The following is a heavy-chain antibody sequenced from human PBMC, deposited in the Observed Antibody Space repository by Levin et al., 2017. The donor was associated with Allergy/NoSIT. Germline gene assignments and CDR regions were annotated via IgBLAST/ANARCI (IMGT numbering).Heavy chain of an antibody. CDR3: ALATNHYYGRGFDY. CDR1: GFSLTTSGMC. Sequence: SGPTLVKPTQTLTLTCTFSGFSLTTSGMCVSWIRQPPGNALEWLARIDWDDDKYYSTSLKTRLTISTDTSKNQVFLTMTSMDPVDTATYYGALATNHYYGRGFDYWGQGTPVTVSS. CDR2: IDWDDDK. V-gene: IGHV2-70*11. J-gene: IGHJ4*02. D-gene: IGHD3-10*01.